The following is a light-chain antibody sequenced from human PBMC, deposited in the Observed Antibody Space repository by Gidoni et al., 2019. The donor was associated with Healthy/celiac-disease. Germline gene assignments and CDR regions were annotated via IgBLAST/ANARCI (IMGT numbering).Light chain of an antibody. V-gene: IGLV1-40*01. Sequence: QSVLTQPPSVSGAPGQRGTISCTGSSSNIGAGYDVHWYQQLPGTAPKLLIYGHSNRPSGVPDRFSGSKSGTSASLAITGLQAEDEADYYCQSYDSSLSGLVFGGGTKLTVL. CDR2: GHS. CDR3: QSYDSSLSGLV. J-gene: IGLJ2*01. CDR1: SSNIGAGYD.